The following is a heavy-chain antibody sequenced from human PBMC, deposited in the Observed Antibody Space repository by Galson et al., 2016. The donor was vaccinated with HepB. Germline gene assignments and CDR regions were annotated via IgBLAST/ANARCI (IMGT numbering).Heavy chain of an antibody. CDR2: IRGSGDT. CDR1: GSTFRSYV. CDR3: AKSRPYGTGWFGVNDY. J-gene: IGHJ4*02. D-gene: IGHD6-19*01. V-gene: IGHV3-23*01. Sequence: SLRLSCAASGSTFRSYVMSWVRQAPGKGLEWVSAIRGSGDTYYADSVKGRFTISRDNSTNTVYLQMNSLRAEDTAVYFCAKSRPYGTGWFGVNDYWGQGTLVTVSS.